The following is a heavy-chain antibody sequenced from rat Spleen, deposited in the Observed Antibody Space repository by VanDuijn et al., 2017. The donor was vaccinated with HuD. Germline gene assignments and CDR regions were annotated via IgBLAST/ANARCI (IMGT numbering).Heavy chain of an antibody. CDR2: ITNTGGST. CDR3: TRDRETTRAYYFDY. CDR1: GFTFSNYG. Sequence: EVQLVESGGGLVQPGRSLKLSCAASGFTFSNYGMHWIRQAPTKGLEWVASITNTGGSTYYPDSVKGRFTISRDNAKSTLYLQMNSLRSEDTATYYCTRDRETTRAYYFDYWGQGVMVTVSS. D-gene: IGHD1-4*01. J-gene: IGHJ2*01. V-gene: IGHV5-19*01.